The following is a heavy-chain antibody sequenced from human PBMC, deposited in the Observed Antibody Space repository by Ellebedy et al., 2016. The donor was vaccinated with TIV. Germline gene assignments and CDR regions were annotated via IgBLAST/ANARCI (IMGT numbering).Heavy chain of an antibody. CDR2: ISAGGNT. J-gene: IGHJ4*01. Sequence: GESLKISCAASGFTVSNSYMNWVRQAPGKGLEWVSGISAGGNTYYADSVKGRFTISRNDSKNTLYLQMNSLRAEDTAVYYCARDFGDYWGQGTLVTVSS. CDR1: GFTVSNSY. D-gene: IGHD3-10*01. V-gene: IGHV3-53*01. CDR3: ARDFGDY.